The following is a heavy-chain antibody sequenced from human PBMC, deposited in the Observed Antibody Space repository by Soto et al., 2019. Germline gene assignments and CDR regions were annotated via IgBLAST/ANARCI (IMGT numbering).Heavy chain of an antibody. D-gene: IGHD5-12*01. J-gene: IGHJ4*02. CDR3: AREDGYTRTY. CDR2: IYYSGST. CDR1: CGSISTGGYY. Sequence: PSETLSLTCTVSCGSISTGGYYWSWIRQPPGKGLEWIGYIYYSGSTFYSPTLKSRVAISLNTPKNQFSLRLGSVTAADTAVYYCAREDGYTRTYWAQGRQVNV. V-gene: IGHV4-30-4*01.